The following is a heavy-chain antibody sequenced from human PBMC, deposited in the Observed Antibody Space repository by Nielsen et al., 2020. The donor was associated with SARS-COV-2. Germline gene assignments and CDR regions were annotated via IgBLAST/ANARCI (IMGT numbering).Heavy chain of an antibody. D-gene: IGHD3-9*01. CDR3: ARSPTDDYDILTGYYYYFDY. J-gene: IGHJ4*02. Sequence: SGPTLVQPTQTLTLTCTFSGFSLSTSGMCVSWIRPPPGKALEWLALIDWDDDKYYSTSLKTRLTISKDTSKNQVVLTMTNMDPVDTATYYCARSPTDDYDILTGYYYYFDYWGQGTLVTVSS. CDR1: GFSLSTSGMC. CDR2: IDWDDDK. V-gene: IGHV2-70*01.